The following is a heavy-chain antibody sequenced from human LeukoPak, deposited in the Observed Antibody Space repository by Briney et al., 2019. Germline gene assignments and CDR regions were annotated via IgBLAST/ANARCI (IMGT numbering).Heavy chain of an antibody. J-gene: IGHJ3*02. Sequence: PSETLSLTRVLYVGSLSGYYWSWIRQPPGNGLEWIGEINHSGSTNYNLSLKSRVTISVDTSKHQFSLNLTAVTAADTPVHCCVRGGRVLTGYNDAVYMWGQGIMVIVSA. D-gene: IGHD3-9*01. V-gene: IGHV4-34*01. CDR3: VRGGRVLTGYNDAVYM. CDR2: INHSGST. CDR1: VGSLSGYY.